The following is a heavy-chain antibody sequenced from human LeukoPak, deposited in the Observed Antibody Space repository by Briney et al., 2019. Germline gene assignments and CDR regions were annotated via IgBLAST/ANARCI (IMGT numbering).Heavy chain of an antibody. CDR3: ARDLEVEGIGPTL. D-gene: IGHD1-1*01. V-gene: IGHV3-21*01. J-gene: IGHJ4*02. CDR2: ISRSSSYI. CDR1: GFTFSDYF. Sequence: GGSPRLSCAASGFTFSDYFMNWVRQAPGKGLEWVSSISRSSSYIYYADSVKGRFTISRDNAKNSLYLQMNRLRAEDTAVYYCARDLEVEGIGPTLWGQGTLVTVSS.